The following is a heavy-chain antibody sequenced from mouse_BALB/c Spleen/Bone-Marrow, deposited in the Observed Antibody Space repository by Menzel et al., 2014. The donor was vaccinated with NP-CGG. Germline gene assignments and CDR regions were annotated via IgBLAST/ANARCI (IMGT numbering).Heavy chain of an antibody. CDR2: ISNGGGST. J-gene: IGHJ4*01. Sequence: EVQLVESGGGLVQPGGSLKLSCAASGFTFSSYTVSWVRQTPEKRLEWVAYISNGGGSTYYPDTVKGRFTISRDNAKNTLYLQMSSLKSEDTAMYYCARQLGLRWAMDYRGQGTSVTVSS. D-gene: IGHD3-1*01. CDR1: GFTFSSYT. CDR3: ARQLGLRWAMDY. V-gene: IGHV5-12-2*01.